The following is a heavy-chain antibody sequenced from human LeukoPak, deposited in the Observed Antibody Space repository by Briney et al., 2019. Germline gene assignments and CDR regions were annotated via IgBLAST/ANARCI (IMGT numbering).Heavy chain of an antibody. CDR1: GFTFSSYW. V-gene: IGHV3-7*01. CDR3: ARDHVSFDY. Sequence: GGSLRLSRSASGFTFSSYWMRWVRQAPRKGLEWVANINQDGSEKYYVDSVKGRFNFSRGNAKNSLYLRMNSLRAEDTAVYYCARDHVSFDYWGQVTLVTVSS. CDR2: INQDGSEK. J-gene: IGHJ4*02.